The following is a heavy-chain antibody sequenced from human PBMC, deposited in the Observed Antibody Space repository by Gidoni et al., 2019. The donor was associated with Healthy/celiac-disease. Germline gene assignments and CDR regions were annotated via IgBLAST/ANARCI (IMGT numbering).Heavy chain of an antibody. CDR2: IRPIFGTA. CDR1: GGTFRSYA. Sequence: QVQLVQSGAEVKKPGSSVKVSCKASGGTFRSYAISWVQQAPGQGLEWMGGIRPIFGTANYAQKFQGRVTITADKSTSTAYMERSSLRSEDTAVYYCASFTGGGYSYGYGGWFDPWGQGTLVTVSS. V-gene: IGHV1-69*06. J-gene: IGHJ5*02. D-gene: IGHD5-18*01. CDR3: ASFTGGGYSYGYGGWFDP.